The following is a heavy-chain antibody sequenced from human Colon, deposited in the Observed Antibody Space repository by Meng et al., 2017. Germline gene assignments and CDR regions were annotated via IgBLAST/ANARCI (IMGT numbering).Heavy chain of an antibody. CDR1: AVSVSNDGYY. V-gene: IGHV4-61*03. J-gene: IGHJ4*02. CDR3: AGSWELPFYFDD. D-gene: IGHD3-10*01. Sequence: SETLSLTCSVSAVSVSNDGYYWSWNRQSPGKGLEWIGNSNYSGRSNYNPSLKSRVTISIDRYKNHFSLNLSPVTAADTAVYFCAGSWELPFYFDDWGQGTPVTVSS. CDR2: SNYSGRS.